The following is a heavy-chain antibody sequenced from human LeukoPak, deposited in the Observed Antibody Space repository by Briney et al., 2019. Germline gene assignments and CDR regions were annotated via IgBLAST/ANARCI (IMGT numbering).Heavy chain of an antibody. CDR3: AREDAGGTYSFDY. V-gene: IGHV3-66*01. CDR1: GLTVSSYF. Sequence: PGASLRLSCAVPGLTVSSYFMSWVPQAPGKGPEWVSVIYTSGITYYTDSVRGRFTISTDNSKNTLYLQMDSLTAEDKAVYYCAREDAGGTYSFDYWGQGTLVTVSS. J-gene: IGHJ4*02. CDR2: IYTSGIT. D-gene: IGHD1-26*01.